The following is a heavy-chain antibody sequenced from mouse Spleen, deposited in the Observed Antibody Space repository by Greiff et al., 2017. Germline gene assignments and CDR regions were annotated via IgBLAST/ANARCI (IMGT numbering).Heavy chain of an antibody. V-gene: IGHV1-50*01. CDR1: GYTFTSYW. D-gene: IGHD4-1*01. CDR3: ARTGTDYFDY. CDR2: IDPSDSYT. Sequence: VQLQRPGAELVKPGASVKLSCKASGYTFTSYWMQWVKQRPGQGLEWIGEIDPSDSYTNYNQKFKGKATLTVDTSSSTAYMQLSSLTSEDSAVYYCARTGTDYFDYWGQGTTLTVSS. J-gene: IGHJ2*01.